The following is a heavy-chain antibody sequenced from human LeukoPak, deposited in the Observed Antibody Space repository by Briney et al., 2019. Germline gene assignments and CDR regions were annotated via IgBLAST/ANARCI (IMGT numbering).Heavy chain of an antibody. CDR3: ASGWGCSSTSCKAFYGMDV. J-gene: IGHJ6*02. CDR1: GYTFTSYG. CDR2: ISAYNGNT. V-gene: IGHV1-18*01. Sequence: GASVTVSCKASGYTFTSYGISWVRQAPGQGLEWMGWISAYNGNTNYAQKLQGRVTMTTDTSTSTAYMELRSLRSDDTAVYYCASGWGCSSTSCKAFYGMDVWGQGTTVTVSS. D-gene: IGHD2-2*01.